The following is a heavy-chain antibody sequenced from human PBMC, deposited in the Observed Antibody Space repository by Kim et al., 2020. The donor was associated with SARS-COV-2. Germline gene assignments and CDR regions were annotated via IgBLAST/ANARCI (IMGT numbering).Heavy chain of an antibody. Sequence: GGSLRLSCAASGFNFNDYTMHWVRQAPGKGLEWVSSINWNNGNIAYADSVKGRFTISRDNSKKSLYLQMNSLRTEDTAFYFCAKESYATLHGAFDIWGLGTMVTIS. D-gene: IGHD2-8*01. V-gene: IGHV3-9*01. CDR2: INWNNGNI. J-gene: IGHJ3*02. CDR1: GFNFNDYT. CDR3: AKESYATLHGAFDI.